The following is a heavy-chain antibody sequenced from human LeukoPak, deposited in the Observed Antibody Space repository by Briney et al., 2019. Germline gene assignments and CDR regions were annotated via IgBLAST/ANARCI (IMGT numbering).Heavy chain of an antibody. Sequence: GGSLRLSCAASGFTFSSYWMSWVRQAPGKGLEGVANIKEDGRKKYYADSVKGRFTISRDNAKNSLYLQMNSLTAEDTAVYYCARVLRTGWVYGEGRGNGTPVTVSS. CDR3: ARVLRTGWVYGEG. V-gene: IGHV3-7*01. CDR1: GFTFSSYW. CDR2: IKEDGRKK. J-gene: IGHJ4*01. D-gene: IGHD3-10*01.